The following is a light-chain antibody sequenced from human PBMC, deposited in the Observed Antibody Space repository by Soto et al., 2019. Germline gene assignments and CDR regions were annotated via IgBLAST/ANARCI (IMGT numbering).Light chain of an antibody. CDR1: QSIGDW. V-gene: IGKV1-5*03. CDR2: RAS. CDR3: QRFDTYA. J-gene: IGKJ1*01. Sequence: DIQMTQIPSTLSASVGDRVTITCRASQSIGDWLAWYQQKPGKGPKLLIYRASSLERGVPSRFSGSGSGTELTLTISSLQPEDLATYYCQRFDTYAFGQGTKVDIK.